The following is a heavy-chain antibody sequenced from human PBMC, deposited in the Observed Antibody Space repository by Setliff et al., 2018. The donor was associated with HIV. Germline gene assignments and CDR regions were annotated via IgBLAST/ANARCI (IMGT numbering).Heavy chain of an antibody. J-gene: IGHJ4*02. V-gene: IGHV4-61*01. CDR2: IYNSAST. CDR1: GGSISSGSYY. CDR3: ARHSPSDY. Sequence: KPSETLSLTCTVSGGSISSGSYYWTWIRQPPGKGLEWIGYIYNSASTSYNPSLKSRVTISVDTSKNQFSLKLSSVTAADTAVYYCARHSPSDYWGQGTLVTVSS.